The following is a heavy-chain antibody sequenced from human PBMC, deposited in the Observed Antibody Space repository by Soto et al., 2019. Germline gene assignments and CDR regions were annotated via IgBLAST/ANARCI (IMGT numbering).Heavy chain of an antibody. CDR3: AREGLYYDIWTGELLTTIYFDY. J-gene: IGHJ4*01. V-gene: IGHV1-3*01. CDR2: INADNGNT. D-gene: IGHD3-9*01. CDR1: GYTFSTYT. Sequence: ASVKVSCKASGYTFSTYTIHWVRQAPGQRLEWMGWINADNGNTKYSQNFQCRVFITRDTSATTAYMELSSLRSEDTAVYYCAREGLYYDIWTGELLTTIYFDYWG.